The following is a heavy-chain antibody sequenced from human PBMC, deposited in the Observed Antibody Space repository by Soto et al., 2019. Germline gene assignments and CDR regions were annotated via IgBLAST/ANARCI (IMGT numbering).Heavy chain of an antibody. CDR3: ARWAPAAAGTGPHRHTLFDY. CDR2: IYYSGST. D-gene: IGHD6-13*01. J-gene: IGHJ4*02. V-gene: IGHV4-59*01. CDR1: GGSISSYY. Sequence: PSETLSLTCTVSGGSISSYYWSWIRQPPGKGLEWIGYIYYSGSTNYNPSLKSRVTISVDTSKNQFSLKLSSVTAADTAVYYCARWAPAAAGTGPHRHTLFDYWGQGTLVTVSS.